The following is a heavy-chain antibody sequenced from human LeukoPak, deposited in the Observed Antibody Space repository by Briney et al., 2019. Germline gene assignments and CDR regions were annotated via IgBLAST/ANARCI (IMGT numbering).Heavy chain of an antibody. Sequence: PGGSLRLSCAASGFSFSDHYMDWVRQAPGKGLEWVGRIKNKANSYITEYAASVQGRFTISRDDTQDSLYLQMNSLKTEDTAVYCCATIRGWLGYWGQGTLVTVSS. V-gene: IGHV3-72*01. CDR3: ATIRGWLGY. CDR1: GFSFSDHY. CDR2: IKNKANSYIT. J-gene: IGHJ4*02. D-gene: IGHD5-24*01.